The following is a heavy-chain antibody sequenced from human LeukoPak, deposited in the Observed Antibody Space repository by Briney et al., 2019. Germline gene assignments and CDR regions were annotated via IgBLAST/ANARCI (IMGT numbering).Heavy chain of an antibody. CDR3: AREAIRYYDSSGYSPFDY. CDR2: IYYSGST. CDR1: GGSISSSSYY. D-gene: IGHD3-22*01. V-gene: IGHV4-39*07. J-gene: IGHJ4*02. Sequence: PSETLSLTCTVSGGSISSSSYYWGWIRQPPGKGLEWIGSIYYSGSTYYNPSLKSRVTISVDTSKNQFSLRLSSVTAADTAVYYCAREAIRYYDSSGYSPFDYWGQGTLVTVSS.